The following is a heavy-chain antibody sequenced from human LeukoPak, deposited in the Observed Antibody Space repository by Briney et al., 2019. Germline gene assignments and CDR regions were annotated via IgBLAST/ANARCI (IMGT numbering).Heavy chain of an antibody. Sequence: ASVKVSCKASGYTFTGYYMHWVRQATGQGLEWMGWMNPNSGNTGYAQKFQGRVTMTRNTSISTAYMELSSLRSEDTAVYYCARAGRYGDYVLAYYYYMDVWGKGTTVTISS. CDR2: MNPNSGNT. V-gene: IGHV1-8*02. D-gene: IGHD4-17*01. CDR3: ARAGRYGDYVLAYYYYMDV. J-gene: IGHJ6*03. CDR1: GYTFTGYY.